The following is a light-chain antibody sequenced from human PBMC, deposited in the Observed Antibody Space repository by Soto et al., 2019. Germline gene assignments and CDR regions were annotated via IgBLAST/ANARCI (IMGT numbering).Light chain of an antibody. CDR3: QQYNSYSFT. V-gene: IGKV1-5*03. CDR1: QSISSW. J-gene: IGKJ3*01. Sequence: DIQMTQSPSTLSASVGDRVTITCRASQSISSWLAWYQQKPGKAPKLLIYKASSLESGVPSRFSASGSGTAFTLTISSLQPDDFATYYCQQYNSYSFTFGPGTKVDIK. CDR2: KAS.